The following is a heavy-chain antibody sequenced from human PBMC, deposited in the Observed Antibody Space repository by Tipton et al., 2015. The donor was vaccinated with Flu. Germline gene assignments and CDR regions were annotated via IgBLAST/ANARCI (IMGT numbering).Heavy chain of an antibody. D-gene: IGHD3-22*01. CDR1: GGSISDNSYY. J-gene: IGHJ4*02. Sequence: GLVKPSEALSLNCTVSGGSISDNSYYWGWIRQPPGKGLEWIGSIYYNGNTFCNPPLKSRVTLSVDTSKNQFSLKLSSVTAADTAIYYCAGDEGGGYFDTVARAVFDYWGRGTQVTVS. CDR3: AGDEGGGYFDTVARAVFDY. CDR2: IYYNGNT. V-gene: IGHV4-39*07.